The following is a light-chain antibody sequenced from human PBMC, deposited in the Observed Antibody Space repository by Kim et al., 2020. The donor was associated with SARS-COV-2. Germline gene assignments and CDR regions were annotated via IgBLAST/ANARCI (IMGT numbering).Light chain of an antibody. V-gene: IGLV10-54*04. CDR1: TSNVGNEG. CDR3: TAWDSSLSTWV. J-gene: IGLJ3*02. Sequence: QAGLTQPPSVSKGLRQTATLTCTGSTSNVGNEGAAWLQQHQGHPPKLLSDRNNNRPSGISERFSASRSGNTASLTITGLQPEDEADYYCTAWDSSLSTWVFGGGTQLTVL. CDR2: RNN.